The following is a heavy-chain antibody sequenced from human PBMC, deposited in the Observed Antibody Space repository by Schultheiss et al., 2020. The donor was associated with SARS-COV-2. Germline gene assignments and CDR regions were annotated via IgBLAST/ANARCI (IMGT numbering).Heavy chain of an antibody. CDR2: ISYDGSNK. CDR1: GFTFSSYA. Sequence: GGSLRLSCAASGFTFSSYAMHWVRQAPGKGLEWVAVISYDGSNKYYADSVKGRFTISRDNSKNTLYLQMSGLRAEDTAMYYCARAGDLYDNTGFFSHWGQGALVTVSS. CDR3: ARAGDLYDNTGFFSH. D-gene: IGHD3-22*01. V-gene: IGHV3-30-3*01. J-gene: IGHJ4*02.